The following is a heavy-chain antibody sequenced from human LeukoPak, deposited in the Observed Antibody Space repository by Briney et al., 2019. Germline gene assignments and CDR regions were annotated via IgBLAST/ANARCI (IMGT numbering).Heavy chain of an antibody. CDR2: IYPGDSDT. Sequence: GESLKISCKGSGYSFTSYWIVWVRQMPGKGLEWMGIIYPGDSDTRYSPSFQGQVTISADKSISTAYLQWSSLKASDTAMYYCARVPRYGSGSSLFDYWGQGTLVTVSS. V-gene: IGHV5-51*01. CDR3: ARVPRYGSGSSLFDY. J-gene: IGHJ4*02. D-gene: IGHD3-10*01. CDR1: GYSFTSYW.